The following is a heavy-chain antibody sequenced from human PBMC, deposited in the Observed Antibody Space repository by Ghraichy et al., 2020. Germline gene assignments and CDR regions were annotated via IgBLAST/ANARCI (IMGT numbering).Heavy chain of an antibody. V-gene: IGHV4-39*01. D-gene: IGHD2-15*01. CDR3: ASGGWSRYCSGGSCSSLDY. CDR2: IYYSGST. Sequence: SQTLSLTCTVSGGSISSSSYYWGWIRQPPGKGLEWIGSIYYSGSTYYNPSLKSRVTISVDTSKNQFSLKLSSVTAADTAVYYCASGGWSRYCSGGSCSSLDYWGQGTLVTVSS. J-gene: IGHJ4*02. CDR1: GGSISSSSYY.